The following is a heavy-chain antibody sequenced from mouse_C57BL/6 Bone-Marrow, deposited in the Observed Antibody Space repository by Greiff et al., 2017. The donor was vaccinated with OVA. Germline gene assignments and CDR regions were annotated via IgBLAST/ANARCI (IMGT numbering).Heavy chain of an antibody. D-gene: IGHD1-1*02. CDR3: AKRGERRVRGWYYFDY. CDR2: IDPSDSET. V-gene: IGHV1-52*01. Sequence: QVQLQQPGAELVRPGSSVKLSCKASGYTFTSYWMHWVKQRPIQGLEWIGNIDPSDSETHYNQKFKDKATLTVDKSSSTAYMQLSSLTSEDSAVYSRAKRGERRVRGWYYFDYWGQGTTLTVSS. J-gene: IGHJ2*01. CDR1: GYTFTSYW.